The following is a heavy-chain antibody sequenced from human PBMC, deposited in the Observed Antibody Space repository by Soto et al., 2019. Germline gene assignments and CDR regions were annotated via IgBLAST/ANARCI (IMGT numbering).Heavy chain of an antibody. V-gene: IGHV1-2*02. Sequence: ASVKVSCKASGYTFTGYYMHWVRQAPGQGLEWMGWINPNSGGTNYAQKFQGRVTMTRDTSISTAYMELSRLRSDDTAVYYCAARSWDYYYYGMDVWGQGTTGTVSS. D-gene: IGHD3-16*01. CDR1: GYTFTGYY. CDR2: INPNSGGT. CDR3: AARSWDYYYYGMDV. J-gene: IGHJ6*02.